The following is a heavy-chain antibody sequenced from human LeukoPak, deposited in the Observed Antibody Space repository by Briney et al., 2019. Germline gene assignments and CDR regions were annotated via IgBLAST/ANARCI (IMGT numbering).Heavy chain of an antibody. J-gene: IGHJ3*02. CDR2: IYYSGST. CDR1: GGSISSSSYY. V-gene: IGHV4-39*01. D-gene: IGHD3-9*01. CDR3: ARVDDILTGYRFTTDAFDI. Sequence: PSETLSLTCTVSGGSISSSSYYWGWIRQPPGKGLEWIGSIYYSGSTYYNPSLKSRVTISVDTSKNQFSLKLSSVTAADTAVYYCARVDDILTGYRFTTDAFDIWGQGTMVTVSS.